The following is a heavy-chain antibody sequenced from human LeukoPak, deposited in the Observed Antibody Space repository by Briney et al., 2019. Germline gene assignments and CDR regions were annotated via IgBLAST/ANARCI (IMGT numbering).Heavy chain of an antibody. J-gene: IGHJ4*02. V-gene: IGHV1-8*01. CDR2: MNPNSGNT. CDR3: ASASCSSTSCYTYYFDY. D-gene: IGHD2-2*02. CDR1: GYTFTSYD. Sequence: ASVKVSCKASGYTFTSYDINWVRQATGQGLEWMGWMNPNSGNTGYAQKFQGRVTMTRNTSISTAYMELSSLRSEDTAVYYCASASCSSTSCYTYYFDYWGQGTLVTVSS.